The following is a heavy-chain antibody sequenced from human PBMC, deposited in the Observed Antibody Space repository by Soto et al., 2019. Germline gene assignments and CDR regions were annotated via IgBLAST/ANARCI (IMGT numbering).Heavy chain of an antibody. CDR3: ARGGADHYEFGLDV. CDR1: GFNLVYG. V-gene: IGHV3-23*01. Sequence: PGGSLRLSCAASGFNLVYGMTWVRQPPGKGLEWVSSMNDAASSTSYSDSARGRFTIFRDNSKNTLFLDMNSLRVEDTAVYYCARGGADHYEFGLDVWGQGTTVTVSS. CDR2: MNDAASST. D-gene: IGHD3-22*01. J-gene: IGHJ6*02.